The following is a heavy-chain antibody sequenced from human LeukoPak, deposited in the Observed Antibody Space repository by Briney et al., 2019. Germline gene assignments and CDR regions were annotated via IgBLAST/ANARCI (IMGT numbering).Heavy chain of an antibody. V-gene: IGHV3-15*01. J-gene: IGHJ4*02. D-gene: IGHD1-26*01. CDR2: IKSKTDGGTT. CDR1: GFTFSNAW. CDR3: TFIVGATGSPFYFDY. Sequence: GGSLRLSCAASGFTFSNAWMSWVRQAPGKGLEWVGHIKSKTDGGTTDYAAPVKGRFTISRDDSKNTLYLQMNSLKTEDTAVYYCTFIVGATGSPFYFDYWGQGTLVTVSS.